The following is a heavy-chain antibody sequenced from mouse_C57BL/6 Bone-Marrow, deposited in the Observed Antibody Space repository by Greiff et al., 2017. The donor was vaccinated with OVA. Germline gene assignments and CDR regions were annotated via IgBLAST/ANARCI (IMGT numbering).Heavy chain of an antibody. CDR2: ISYSGST. D-gene: IGHD2-4*01. J-gene: IGHJ4*01. CDR1: GYSITSGYD. V-gene: IGHV3-1*01. Sequence: EVHLVESGPGMVKPSQSLSLTCTVTGYSITSGYDWHWIRHFPGNKLEWMGYISYSGSTNYNPSLKSRISITHDTSKNHFFLKLNSVTTEDTATYYCARDQDDYDENYAMDYWGQGTSVTVSS. CDR3: ARDQDDYDENYAMDY.